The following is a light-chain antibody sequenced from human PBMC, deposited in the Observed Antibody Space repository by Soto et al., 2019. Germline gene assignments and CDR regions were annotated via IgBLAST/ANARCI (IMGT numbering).Light chain of an antibody. CDR1: QSISSW. V-gene: IGKV1-5*03. CDR3: QQYNSYSGT. Sequence: IQMTQSPSTLSASVGDRVTITCPASQSISSWLAWYQQKPGKAPKLLIYKASSLESGVPSRFSGSGSGTEFTLTISSLQPDDFATYYCQQYNSYSGTFGQGTKVDI. CDR2: KAS. J-gene: IGKJ1*01.